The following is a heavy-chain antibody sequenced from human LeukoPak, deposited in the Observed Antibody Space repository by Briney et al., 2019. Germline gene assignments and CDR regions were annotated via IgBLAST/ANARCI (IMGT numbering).Heavy chain of an antibody. CDR2: ISNDGSNQ. CDR3: ARDPYYDYVWGSWRGFDY. J-gene: IGHJ4*02. V-gene: IGHV3-30-3*01. D-gene: IGHD3-16*01. Sequence: QPGRSLRLSCAASGFTFSSYAMHWVRQAPGRGLEWVALISNDGSNQYYAESVKGRLTISRDNSKSTLYLQMNNLRVEDTAVFYCARDPYYDYVWGSWRGFDYWGQGTLVTVSS. CDR1: GFTFSSYA.